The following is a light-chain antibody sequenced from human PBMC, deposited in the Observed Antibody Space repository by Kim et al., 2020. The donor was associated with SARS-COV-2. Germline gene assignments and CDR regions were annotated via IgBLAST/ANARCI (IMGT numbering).Light chain of an antibody. CDR2: GAS. J-gene: IGKJ5*01. V-gene: IGKV3-15*01. Sequence: EIVMTQSPATLSVSPGERATLSCRASQSVSSNLVWYQQKPGQAPRLLIYGASTRATGIPARFSGSGSGTDFTLTISSLQSEDFAVYYCRQYNNWPITFGQGTRLEIK. CDR1: QSVSSN. CDR3: RQYNNWPIT.